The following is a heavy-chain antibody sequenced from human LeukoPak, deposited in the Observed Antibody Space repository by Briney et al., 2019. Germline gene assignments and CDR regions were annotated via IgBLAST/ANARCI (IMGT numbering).Heavy chain of an antibody. D-gene: IGHD3-22*01. CDR2: ISWNSGSI. CDR3: AKLKITMIVVVTDDAFDI. CDR1: GFTFDDYA. J-gene: IGHJ3*02. V-gene: IGHV3-9*01. Sequence: GGSLRLSCAASGFTFDDYAMHWVRQAPGKGLEWVSGISWNSGSIGYADSVKGRFTISRDNAKNSLYLQMNSLRAEDTALYYCAKLKITMIVVVTDDAFDIWGQGTMVTVSS.